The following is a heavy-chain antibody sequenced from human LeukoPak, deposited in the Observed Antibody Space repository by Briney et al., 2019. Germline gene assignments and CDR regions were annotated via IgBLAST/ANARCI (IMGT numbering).Heavy chain of an antibody. CDR1: GFTFSSYA. V-gene: IGHV3-23*01. CDR2: ISGSGGST. Sequence: GGSLRLSCAASGFTFSSYAMSWVRQAPEKGLEWVSAISGSGGSTYYADSEKGRFTISRDNSKNTLYLQMNSLRAEDTAVYYCAKVHIVGSTTLNGYDYWGQGTLVTVSS. CDR3: AKVHIVGSTTLNGYDY. J-gene: IGHJ4*02. D-gene: IGHD1-26*01.